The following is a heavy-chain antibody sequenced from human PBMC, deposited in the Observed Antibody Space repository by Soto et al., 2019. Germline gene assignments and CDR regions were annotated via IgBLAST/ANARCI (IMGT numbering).Heavy chain of an antibody. CDR2: IYSGGYT. D-gene: IGHD6-19*01. Sequence: EVQLVESGGGLIQPGGSLKLSCAASGFTVINNHLSWVRQAPGKGLEWVSLIYSGGYTYYADSVKGRFTISRDTSKHTVYLQMNSLRAEDTAGYYCVRDFDIVVAGRGGMDCWGQGTLVTVSS. J-gene: IGHJ4*02. V-gene: IGHV3-53*01. CDR1: GFTVINNH. CDR3: VRDFDIVVAGRGGMDC.